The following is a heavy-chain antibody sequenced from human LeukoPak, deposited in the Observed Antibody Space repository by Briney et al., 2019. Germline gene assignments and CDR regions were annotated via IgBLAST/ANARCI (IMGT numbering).Heavy chain of an antibody. CDR3: ARDRIAAAGTTYNWFDP. Sequence: SVKVSCKASGGTFSSYSISWVRQAPGQGLEWMGRIIPILGIANYAQKFQGRVTITADKSTSTAYMELSSLRSEDTAVYYCARDRIAAAGTTYNWFDPWGQGTLVTVSS. CDR1: GGTFSSYS. D-gene: IGHD6-13*01. CDR2: IIPILGIA. V-gene: IGHV1-69*04. J-gene: IGHJ5*02.